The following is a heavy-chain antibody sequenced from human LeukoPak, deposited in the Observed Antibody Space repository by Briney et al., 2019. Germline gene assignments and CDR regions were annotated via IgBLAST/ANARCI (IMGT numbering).Heavy chain of an antibody. D-gene: IGHD2-15*01. J-gene: IGHJ4*02. CDR3: ARKDGDY. Sequence: KPSETLSLTCTVSGVSISSYHWSWIRQPPVKGLEWIGYIYNSGSTNYNPSLKSRVAISVDTSKNQVSLKLSSVTAADTAVYYRARKDGDYWGQGILVTVSS. V-gene: IGHV4-59*01. CDR1: GVSISSYH. CDR2: IYNSGST.